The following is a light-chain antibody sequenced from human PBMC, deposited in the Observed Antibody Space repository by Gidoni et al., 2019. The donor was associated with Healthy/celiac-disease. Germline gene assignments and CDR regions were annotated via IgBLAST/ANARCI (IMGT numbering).Light chain of an antibody. CDR3: QQYGSSRWT. Sequence: EIVLTQSPGTLSLSPGERATLSCRASQSVSSSYLAWYQQKPGQAPRLLIYGASSRATGIPDRFSGSGSGTDFTLTISRLEPEDFAVYYCQQYGSSRWTFAQXTKVEIK. CDR1: QSVSSSY. CDR2: GAS. J-gene: IGKJ1*01. V-gene: IGKV3-20*01.